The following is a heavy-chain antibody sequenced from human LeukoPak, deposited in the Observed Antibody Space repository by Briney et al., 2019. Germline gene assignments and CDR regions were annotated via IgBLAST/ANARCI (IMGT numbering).Heavy chain of an antibody. D-gene: IGHD4-17*01. CDR1: GGSISSGSYY. V-gene: IGHV4-61*02. Sequence: SQTLSLTCTVSGGSISSGSYYWSWIRQPAGKGLQWIGRIYTSGSTNYNPSLKGRVTMSVDTSKNQFSLKLSSVTAADTAVYYCARDYGDYPRDYFDYWGQGTLVTVSS. CDR2: IYTSGST. J-gene: IGHJ4*02. CDR3: ARDYGDYPRDYFDY.